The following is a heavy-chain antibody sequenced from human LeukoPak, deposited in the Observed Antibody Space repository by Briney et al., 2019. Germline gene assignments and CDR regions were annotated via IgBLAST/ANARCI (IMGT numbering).Heavy chain of an antibody. V-gene: IGHV4-4*07. J-gene: IGHJ4*02. CDR2: ISTTENT. Sequence: SETLSLTCTVSGGSISTYYWSWIRQPAGKGLEWIGRISTTENTNYNPSLKSRVTISVDKSKNQYSLKLSSLTAADTAVYYCARQSGGNYVYFDYWGQGTQVTVSS. CDR3: ARQSGGNYVYFDY. CDR1: GGSISTYY. D-gene: IGHD2-15*01.